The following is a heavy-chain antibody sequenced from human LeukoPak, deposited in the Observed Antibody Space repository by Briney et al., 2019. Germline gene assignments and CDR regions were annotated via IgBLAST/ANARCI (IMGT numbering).Heavy chain of an antibody. V-gene: IGHV3-23*01. D-gene: IGHD1-14*01. CDR1: GFTFSHYA. Sequence: PGGSLRLSCAASGFTFSHYAMNWVRQAPGTGLEWVSGISGAGGGTYYADSVKGRFTISRDNSKNTLYLQMNSLRDEDTAVYYCASGTYKHYYFDYWGQGALVTVSS. CDR2: ISGAGGGT. CDR3: ASGTYKHYYFDY. J-gene: IGHJ4*02.